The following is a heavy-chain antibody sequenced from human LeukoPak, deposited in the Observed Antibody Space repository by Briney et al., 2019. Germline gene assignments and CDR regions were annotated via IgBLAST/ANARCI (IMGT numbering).Heavy chain of an antibody. CDR3: VRDSTPYQLLLGMDV. V-gene: IGHV3-7*01. Sequence: GGSLRLSCAASGFTFSSYWMSWVRQAPGKGLEWVANIKQDGSEKYYVDSVKGRFTISRDNAKNSLYLQMNSLRAEDTAVYYCVRDSTPYQLLLGMDVWGQGTTVTVSS. CDR1: GFTFSSYW. D-gene: IGHD2-2*01. J-gene: IGHJ6*02. CDR2: IKQDGSEK.